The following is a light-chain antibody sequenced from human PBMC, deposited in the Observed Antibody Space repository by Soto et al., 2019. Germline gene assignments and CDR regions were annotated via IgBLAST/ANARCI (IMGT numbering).Light chain of an antibody. CDR2: AAS. V-gene: IGKV1-12*01. J-gene: IGKJ5*01. CDR3: QQANSFPT. CDR1: QGISSS. Sequence: DIQMTQSPSSVSASVGDSVTITCRASQGISSSLAWYQQKPGKAPRLLIYAASILETGVPSRFSGSRSGTDFALTISSLQPEDFATYYCQQANSFPTFGQGTRLEIK.